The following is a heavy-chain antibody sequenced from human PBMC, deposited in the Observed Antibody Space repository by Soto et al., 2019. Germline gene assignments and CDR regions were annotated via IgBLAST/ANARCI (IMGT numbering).Heavy chain of an antibody. V-gene: IGHV3-23*01. CDR2: FRSGGDDETT. J-gene: IGHJ4*02. CDR3: AKKVNSGSGSQFFDY. CDR1: GFTFSSYS. Sequence: EVLLLESGGGLVQPGGSLRLSCAASGFTFSSYSMSWVRQAPGKGLEWVSGFRSGGDDETTYYADAVRGRFTISRDNSKNTLFLQMNSLRAEDTAIYYCAKKVNSGSGSQFFDYWGQGTLVTVSS. D-gene: IGHD3-10*01.